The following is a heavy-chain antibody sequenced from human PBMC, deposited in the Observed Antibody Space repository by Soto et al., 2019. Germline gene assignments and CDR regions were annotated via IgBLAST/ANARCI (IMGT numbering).Heavy chain of an antibody. CDR1: GHTLINYY. CDR3: AINYYDSSGYLY. Sequence: QVQLVQSGAEVKKPGASVKVSCKTSGHTLINYYMHWVRQAPGQGIDWLGKIDPSGNGTSYAERFQCRITLTSDTSTKTVYVELSSLRSEDTAIYYCAINYYDSSGYLYWGQGTLVTVSS. CDR2: IDPSGNGT. J-gene: IGHJ4*02. V-gene: IGHV1-46*01. D-gene: IGHD3-22*01.